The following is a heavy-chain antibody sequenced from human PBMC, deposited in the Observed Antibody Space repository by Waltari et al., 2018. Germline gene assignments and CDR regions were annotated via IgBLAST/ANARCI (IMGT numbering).Heavy chain of an antibody. CDR3: ARAECSTSSCFFVSGFDP. Sequence: QLHLQESGPELVKPSETLYLTCTASHVPISRGAYSWGGIRQPAGQGPEWIGNIYYSGNNYYNPSLESRVAISVDTSKNQFFLSLTSVTAADAAIYYCARAECSTSSCFFVSGFDPWGQGIQVTVSS. CDR2: IYYSGNN. J-gene: IGHJ5*02. CDR1: HVPISRGAYS. V-gene: IGHV4-39*01. D-gene: IGHD6-6*01.